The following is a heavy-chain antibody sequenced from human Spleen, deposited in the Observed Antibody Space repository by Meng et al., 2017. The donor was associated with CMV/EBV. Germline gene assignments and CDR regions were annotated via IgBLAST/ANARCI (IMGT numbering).Heavy chain of an antibody. Sequence: GESLKISCAAAGFSVSSNHMSWVRQDPGKGLEWVAVIYRGGSTYYADSVKGRFTFSRDNSENTLYLQMTSLRADDTAVYFCAKDSLGSPIFGVLISSYYGMDVWGQGTTVTDSS. J-gene: IGHJ6*02. V-gene: IGHV3-53*01. CDR3: AKDSLGSPIFGVLISSYYGMDV. CDR1: GFSVSSNH. CDR2: IYRGGST. D-gene: IGHD3-3*01.